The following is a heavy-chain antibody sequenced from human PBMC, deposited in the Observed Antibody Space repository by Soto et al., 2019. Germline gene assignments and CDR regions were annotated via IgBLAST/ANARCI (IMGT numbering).Heavy chain of an antibody. CDR2: IKGDGSEK. Sequence: EVQMVESGGGLDQPGGSRRLSCAAAGFTFSSYWMIWVRQAQGKGLEWVATIKGDGSEKRYVDSVKGRFTISRDDARNSLYLQMNSLRAEDTAVYFCARDISGWLWGWFDPWGQGTLVTVSS. D-gene: IGHD6-19*01. J-gene: IGHJ5*02. CDR3: ARDISGWLWGWFDP. CDR1: GFTFSSYW. V-gene: IGHV3-7*01.